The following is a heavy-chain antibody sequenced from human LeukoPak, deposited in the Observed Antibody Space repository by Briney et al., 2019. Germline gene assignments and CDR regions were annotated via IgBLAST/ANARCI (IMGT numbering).Heavy chain of an antibody. D-gene: IGHD4-17*01. CDR3: ARVGLRRGAFDI. CDR2: ISSSSSYI. J-gene: IGHJ3*02. CDR1: GFTFSSYS. Sequence: GGSLRLSCAASGFTFSSYSMNWVRQALGKGLEWVSSISSSSSYIYYADSVKGRFTISRDNAKNSLYLQMNSLRAEDTAVYYCARVGLRRGAFDIWGQGTMVTVSS. V-gene: IGHV3-21*01.